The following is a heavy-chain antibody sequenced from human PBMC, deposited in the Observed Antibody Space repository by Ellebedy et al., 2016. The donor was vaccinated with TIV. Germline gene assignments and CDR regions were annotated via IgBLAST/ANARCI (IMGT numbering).Heavy chain of an antibody. V-gene: IGHV4-59*08. Sequence: SETLSLTXTVSGGCFNSYYWTWIRQPPGKGLEWIGCTFNSGSTNFNPSLKSRVTISVDTSKNQFSLRLSSVTAADTAVYYCARSSYGSGGKPYYSDYWGQGTLVTVSS. J-gene: IGHJ4*02. CDR2: TFNSGST. D-gene: IGHD3-10*01. CDR1: GGCFNSYY. CDR3: ARSSYGSGGKPYYSDY.